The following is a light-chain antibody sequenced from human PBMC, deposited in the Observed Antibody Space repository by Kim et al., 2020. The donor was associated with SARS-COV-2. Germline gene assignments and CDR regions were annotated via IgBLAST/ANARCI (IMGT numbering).Light chain of an antibody. V-gene: IGKV3-20*01. CDR3: QQYGSSPLMT. CDR2: GES. CDR1: QSVRSTY. J-gene: IGKJ5*01. Sequence: PEERPTLSCRASQSVRSTYIAWDQQKPGQAPSRLIYGESSRATDVPDRFSGSGSETDFTLTISRVEPEDFAVYYCQQYGSSPLMTFGQGTRLEIK.